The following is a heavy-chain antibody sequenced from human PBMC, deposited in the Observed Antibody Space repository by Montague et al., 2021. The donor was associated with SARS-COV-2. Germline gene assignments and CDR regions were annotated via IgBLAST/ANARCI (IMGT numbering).Heavy chain of an antibody. CDR1: CVSVKNYY. J-gene: IGHJ5*02. CDR2: VHYSGKT. V-gene: IGHV4-59*02. CDR3: ARHHISTMYGYSWFDP. D-gene: IGHD1-14*01. Sequence: SETLSLTCTVSCVSVKNYYWSWIRQPPGNGLEWIGYVHYSGKTKSNPSLQNPISISLDASKNQFYLSLTSVTSADAAVYYCARHHISTMYGYSWFDPWGRGTLVTVSS.